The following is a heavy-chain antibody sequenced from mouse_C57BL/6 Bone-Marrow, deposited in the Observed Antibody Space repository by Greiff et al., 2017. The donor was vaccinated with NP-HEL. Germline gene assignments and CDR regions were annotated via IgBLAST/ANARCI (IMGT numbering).Heavy chain of an antibody. CDR2: ISYDGSN. D-gene: IGHD2-3*01. Sequence: DVQLQESGPGLVKPSQSLSLTCSVTGYSITSGYYWNWIRQFPGNKLEWMGYISYDGSNNYNPSLKNRISITRDTSKNQFFLKLNSVTTEDTATYYCARDLWGYYGFAYWGQGTLVTVSA. J-gene: IGHJ3*01. CDR3: ARDLWGYYGFAY. V-gene: IGHV3-6*01. CDR1: GYSITSGYY.